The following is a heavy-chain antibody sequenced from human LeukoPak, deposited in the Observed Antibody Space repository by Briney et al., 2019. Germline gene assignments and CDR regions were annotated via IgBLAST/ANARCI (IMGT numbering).Heavy chain of an antibody. CDR2: ISSSSSYI. J-gene: IGHJ4*02. D-gene: IGHD3-22*01. Sequence: GGSLRLSCAASGFTFSSYSMNWVRQAPGKGLEWVSSISSSSSYIYYADSVKGRLTISRDNAKNSLYLQMNSLRAEDTAVYYCARDRAPDYYDSSGYSDYWGQGTLVTVSS. CDR3: ARDRAPDYYDSSGYSDY. CDR1: GFTFSSYS. V-gene: IGHV3-21*01.